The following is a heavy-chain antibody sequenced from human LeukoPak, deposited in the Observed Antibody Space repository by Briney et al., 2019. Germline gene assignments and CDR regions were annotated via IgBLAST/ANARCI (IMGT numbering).Heavy chain of an antibody. V-gene: IGHV3-23*01. CDR1: GFIFNNYV. J-gene: IGHJ4*02. D-gene: IGHD2-15*01. Sequence: PGTSLRLSCAASGFIFNNYVMTWVRQAPGKGLEWVSLISGDGGSTYYADSVKGRFTISRDNSKNKLYLQMNSLRAEDTALYYCARTMAVGSYYFDYWGQGALVTVSS. CDR2: ISGDGGST. CDR3: ARTMAVGSYYFDY.